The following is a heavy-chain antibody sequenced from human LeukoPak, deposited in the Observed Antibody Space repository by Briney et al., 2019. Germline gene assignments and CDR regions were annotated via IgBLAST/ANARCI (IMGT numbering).Heavy chain of an antibody. CDR2: ISYDGSNK. D-gene: IGHD3-22*01. J-gene: IGHJ4*02. CDR3: AKDHYDSSGYFDY. V-gene: IGHV3-30*18. CDR1: GFTFSSYG. Sequence: GGSLRLSCAASGFTFSSYGMHWVRQAPGKGLEWVAVISYDGSNKYYADSVKGRFTISRDNSKNTLYLQMNSLRAEDTAVYYCAKDHYDSSGYFDYWGQGTLVTVSS.